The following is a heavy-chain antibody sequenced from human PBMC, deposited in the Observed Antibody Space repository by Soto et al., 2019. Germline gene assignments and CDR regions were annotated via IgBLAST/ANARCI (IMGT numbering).Heavy chain of an antibody. CDR2: IYHTGST. CDR3: ARGGGYDSFEY. J-gene: IGHJ4*02. CDR1: GDSIINSHW. D-gene: IGHD5-12*01. Sequence: SETLSLTCAGSGDSIINSHWWNWVRQPPGKGLEWIGEIYHTGSTNYNPSLKSRVTISVDNSKNQFSLKLQFVTAADRAVYYCARGGGYDSFEYWGQGTLVTVSS. V-gene: IGHV4-4*02.